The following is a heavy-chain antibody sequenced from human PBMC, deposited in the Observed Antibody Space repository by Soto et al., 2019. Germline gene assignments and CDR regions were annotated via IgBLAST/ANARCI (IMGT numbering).Heavy chain of an antibody. CDR2: IKSKTDGGTT. Sequence: GGSLRLSCAASGFTFSNAWMSWVRQAPGKGLEWVGRIKSKTDGGTTDYAAPVKGRFTISRDDSKNTLYLQMNSLKTEHTAVYYCIPDHYYYDSSGYVDYRGQGTLLTVSS. J-gene: IGHJ4*02. V-gene: IGHV3-15*01. CDR1: GFTFSNAW. CDR3: IPDHYYYDSSGYVDY. D-gene: IGHD3-22*01.